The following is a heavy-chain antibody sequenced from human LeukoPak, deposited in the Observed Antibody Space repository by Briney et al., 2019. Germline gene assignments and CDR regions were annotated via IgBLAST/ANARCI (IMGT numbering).Heavy chain of an antibody. J-gene: IGHJ6*02. CDR2: ISNSGGST. CDR3: ARGGVAGGMDV. CDR1: GFTFSSYA. Sequence: GRSLRLSCAASGFTFSSYAMSWVRQAPGKGLEWVSDISNSGGSTYYADSVKGRFTISRDNAKNTLLLQVNSLRAEDTAVYYCARGGVAGGMDVWGQGTTVTVSS. V-gene: IGHV3-23*01. D-gene: IGHD6-19*01.